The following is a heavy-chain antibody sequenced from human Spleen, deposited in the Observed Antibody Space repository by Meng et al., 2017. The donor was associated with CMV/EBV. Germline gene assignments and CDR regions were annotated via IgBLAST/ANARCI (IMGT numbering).Heavy chain of an antibody. CDR2: IYYSGST. J-gene: IGHJ5*02. D-gene: IGHD3-3*01. CDR3: ARGAIFGVENWFDP. Sequence: GPLRLSCTVSGGSVSSGTYYWSRIRQPPGKGLEWIGYIYYSGSTNYNPSLKSRVTISVDTSKNQFSLKLSSVTAADTALYYCARGAIFGVENWFDPWGQGTLVTVSS. CDR1: GGSVSSGTYY. V-gene: IGHV4-61*01.